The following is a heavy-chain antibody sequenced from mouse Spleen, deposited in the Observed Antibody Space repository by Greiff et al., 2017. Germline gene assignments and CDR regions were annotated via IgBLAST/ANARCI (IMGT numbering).Heavy chain of an antibody. J-gene: IGHJ4*01. CDR3: ARMDDYDGAMDY. Sequence: QVQLQQSAAELARPGASVKMSCKASGYTFTSYTMHWVKQRPGQGLEWIGYINPSSGYTEYNQKFKDKTTLTADKSSSTAYMQLSSLTSEDSAVYYCARMDDYDGAMDYWGQGTSVTVSS. CDR1: GYTFTSYT. CDR2: INPSSGYT. D-gene: IGHD2-4*01. V-gene: IGHV1-4*02.